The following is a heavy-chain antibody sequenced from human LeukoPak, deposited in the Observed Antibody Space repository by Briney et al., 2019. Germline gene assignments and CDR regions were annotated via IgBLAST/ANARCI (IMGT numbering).Heavy chain of an antibody. Sequence: SETLSLTCAVYGGSFSGYYWSWIRQPPGKGLEWIGEINHSGSTNYNPSLKSRVTISVDTSKNQFSLKLSSVTAADTAVYYCARGPQYSSGWYPRYWGQGTLVTVSS. D-gene: IGHD6-19*01. CDR3: ARGPQYSSGWYPRY. J-gene: IGHJ4*02. V-gene: IGHV4-34*01. CDR2: INHSGST. CDR1: GGSFSGYY.